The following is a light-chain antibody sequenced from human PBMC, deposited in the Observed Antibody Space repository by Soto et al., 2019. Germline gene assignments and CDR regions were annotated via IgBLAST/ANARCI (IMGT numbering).Light chain of an antibody. Sequence: QSALTQPRSVSGSPGQSVTISCTGTSSDVGGYDYVSWYQQHPGKAPKLIIYDVIKRPSGVPDRFSGSKSGNTASLTISGLQAEDEADYYCCPYAGSYTAWVFGGGTKVTVL. CDR1: SSDVGGYDY. J-gene: IGLJ3*02. CDR2: DVI. V-gene: IGLV2-11*01. CDR3: CPYAGSYTAWV.